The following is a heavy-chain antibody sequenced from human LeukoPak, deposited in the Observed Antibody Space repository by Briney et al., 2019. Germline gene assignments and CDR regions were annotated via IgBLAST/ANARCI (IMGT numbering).Heavy chain of an antibody. V-gene: IGHV4-39*01. CDR3: ARKLRGPGMFDP. CDR1: GGSISSSSYY. D-gene: IGHD4-17*01. Sequence: SETLSLTCTVSGGSISSSSYYWGWIRQPPGKGLEWIGSIYYSGSTYYNPSLKSRVTISVDTSKNQFSLKLSSVTAADTAVYYCARKLRGPGMFDPWGQGTLVTVSS. CDR2: IYYSGST. J-gene: IGHJ5*02.